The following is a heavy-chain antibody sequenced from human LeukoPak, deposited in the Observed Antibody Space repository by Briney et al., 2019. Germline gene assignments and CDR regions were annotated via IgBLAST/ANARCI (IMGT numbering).Heavy chain of an antibody. CDR3: AREGQQLGTYYYYYYMDV. CDR1: GGSISSYY. J-gene: IGHJ6*03. Sequence: PSETLSLTCTVSGGSISSYYWSWIRQPAGKGLEWIGRIYTSGSTNYNPSLKSRVTMSVDTSKNQFSLKLSSVTAADTAVYYCAREGQQLGTYYYYYYMDVWGKGTTVTVSS. CDR2: IYTSGST. V-gene: IGHV4-4*07. D-gene: IGHD6-13*01.